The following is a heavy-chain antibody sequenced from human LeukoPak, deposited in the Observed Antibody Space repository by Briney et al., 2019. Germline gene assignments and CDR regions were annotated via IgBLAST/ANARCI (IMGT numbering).Heavy chain of an antibody. CDR2: IYYSGST. CDR3: ARERIAVAEGYYFDY. V-gene: IGHV4-59*01. D-gene: IGHD6-19*01. CDR1: GGSISSYY. Sequence: PSETLSLTCTVSGGSISSYYWSWIRQPPGKGLEWIGYIYYSGSTNYNPSLKSRVTISVDTSKNQFSPKLSSVTAADTAVYYCARERIAVAEGYYFDYWGQGTLVTVSS. J-gene: IGHJ4*02.